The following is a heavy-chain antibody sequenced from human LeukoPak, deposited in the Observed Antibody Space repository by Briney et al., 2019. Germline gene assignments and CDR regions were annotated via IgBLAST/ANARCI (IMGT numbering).Heavy chain of an antibody. V-gene: IGHV1-69*04. CDR2: IIPVVGIA. CDR3: ARRDCGSASCPLDY. Sequence: GSSVKVSCKASGGTFSNYAISWVRQAPGQGLGWMGRIIPVVGIANYAQKLQGRVTMTRDTSTSTVYMELSSPRSEDTAVYYCARRDCGSASCPLDYWGQGTLVIVSS. D-gene: IGHD2-2*01. J-gene: IGHJ4*02. CDR1: GGTFSNYA.